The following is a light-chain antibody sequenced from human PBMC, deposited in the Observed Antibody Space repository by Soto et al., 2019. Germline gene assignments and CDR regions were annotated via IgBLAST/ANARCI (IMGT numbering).Light chain of an antibody. J-gene: IGKJ4*01. CDR2: GAF. V-gene: IGKV3-15*01. CDR3: QQYNKWPLT. Sequence: EVVMTQSPATLSVSLGDRATLSCRASQSVSSNLAWYQQKPGQAPRLLIYGAFTRATGIPARFSGSGSGTEFTLTISSLQSEDFAVYSCQQYNKWPLTFGGGTKVEIK. CDR1: QSVSSN.